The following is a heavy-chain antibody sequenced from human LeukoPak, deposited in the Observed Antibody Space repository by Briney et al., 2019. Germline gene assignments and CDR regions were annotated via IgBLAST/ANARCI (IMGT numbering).Heavy chain of an antibody. J-gene: IGHJ2*01. CDR3: ARGLGDIVLMVYAYRQWYFDL. CDR2: IKQDGSEK. Sequence: GRSLRLSCAASGFTFSSYWMSWVRQAPGKGLEWVANIKQDGSEKYYVDSVKGRFTISRDNAKNSLYLQMNSLRAEDTAVYYCARGLGDIVLMVYAYRQWYFDLWGRGTLVTVSS. CDR1: GFTFSSYW. V-gene: IGHV3-7*01. D-gene: IGHD2-8*01.